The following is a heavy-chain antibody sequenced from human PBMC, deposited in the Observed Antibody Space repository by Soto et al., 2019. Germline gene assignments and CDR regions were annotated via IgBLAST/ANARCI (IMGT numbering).Heavy chain of an antibody. Sequence: GASVKVSCKASGYTFTGYYMHWVRQAPGQGLEWMGWINPNSGGTNYAQKFQGWVTMTRDTSISTDYMELSRLRSDDTAVYYCARELVYYDCSGYYSYYGMDVWGQGTTVTVSS. CDR2: INPNSGGT. D-gene: IGHD3-22*01. CDR1: GYTFTGYY. J-gene: IGHJ6*02. V-gene: IGHV1-2*04. CDR3: ARELVYYDCSGYYSYYGMDV.